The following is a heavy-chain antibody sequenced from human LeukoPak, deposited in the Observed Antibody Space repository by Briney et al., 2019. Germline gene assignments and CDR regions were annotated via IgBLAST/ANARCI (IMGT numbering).Heavy chain of an antibody. J-gene: IGHJ4*02. CDR2: IWYDGSNK. Sequence: GGSLRLSCAASVFTFNSYRIHWVRHAPCKGLEWVAVIWYDGSNKYYEDSVKGRFTISRDNSKNTLYLQMNSLRAEDTAVYYCARDWYSRATTVDYWGQGTLVTVSS. CDR3: ARDWYSRATTVDY. D-gene: IGHD1-26*01. CDR1: VFTFNSYR. V-gene: IGHV3-33*08.